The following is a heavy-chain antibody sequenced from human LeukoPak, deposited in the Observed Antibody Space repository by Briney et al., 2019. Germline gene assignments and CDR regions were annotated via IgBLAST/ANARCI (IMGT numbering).Heavy chain of an antibody. D-gene: IGHD3-9*01. CDR1: GYSFTSYW. Sequence: GESLKISCKGSGYSFTSYWTAWVRQMPGKGLEWMGIIYPGDSDTRYNPSFQGQVTISADKSISTAYLQWSSLKASDTAMYYCARHKVWDDILTAFDIWGQGTMVTVSS. CDR3: ARHKVWDDILTAFDI. J-gene: IGHJ3*02. V-gene: IGHV5-51*01. CDR2: IYPGDSDT.